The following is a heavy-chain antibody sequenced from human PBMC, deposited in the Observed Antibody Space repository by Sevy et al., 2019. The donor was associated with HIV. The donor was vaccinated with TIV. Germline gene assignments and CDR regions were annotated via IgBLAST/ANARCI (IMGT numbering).Heavy chain of an antibody. CDR1: GYTLTESS. D-gene: IGHD3-22*01. V-gene: IGHV1-24*01. CDR2: FDPEDGET. Sequence: ASVKVSCKVSGYTLTESSMHWVRQAPGKGLEWMGSFDPEDGETIYAQKFQGRVTMTEDTFKDTAYMELSSLRSEDAAVYYCATTKDYYDSSGSPFDYWGQGTLVTVSS. J-gene: IGHJ4*02. CDR3: ATTKDYYDSSGSPFDY.